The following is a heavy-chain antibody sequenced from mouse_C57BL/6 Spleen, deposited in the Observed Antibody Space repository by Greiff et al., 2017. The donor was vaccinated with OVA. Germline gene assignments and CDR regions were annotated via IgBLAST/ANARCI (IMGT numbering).Heavy chain of an antibody. CDR2: IDPETGGT. Sequence: VKLMESGAELVRPGASVTLSCKASGYTFTDYEMHWVKQTPVHGLEWIGAIDPETGGTAYNQKFKGKAILTADKSSSTAYMELRSLTSEDSAVYYCTRSPGTGWYFDVWGTGTTVTVSS. CDR3: TRSPGTGWYFDV. V-gene: IGHV1-15*01. D-gene: IGHD3-3*01. J-gene: IGHJ1*03. CDR1: GYTFTDYE.